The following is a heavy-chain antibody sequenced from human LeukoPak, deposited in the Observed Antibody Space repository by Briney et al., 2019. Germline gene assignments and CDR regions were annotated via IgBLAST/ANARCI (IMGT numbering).Heavy chain of an antibody. J-gene: IGHJ4*02. CDR2: ISHTGIT. V-gene: IGHV4-59*11. D-gene: IGHD3-16*01. Sequence: PSGALSHSPADPRGSMSGHLWCWVSQSLQRGVGYIGYISHTGITNYNPSLKSRRTISLETSQNQFSLSLTSVTAADTAVYYCVRGGAMATHYFDTWGQGTLVSVSS. CDR3: VRGGAMATHYFDT. CDR1: RGSMSGHL.